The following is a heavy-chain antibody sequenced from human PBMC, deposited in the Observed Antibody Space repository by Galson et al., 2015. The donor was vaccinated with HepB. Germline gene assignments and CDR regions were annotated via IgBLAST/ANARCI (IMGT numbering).Heavy chain of an antibody. Sequence: SLRLSCAGSGFNFSSYSMNWVRQAPGKGLEWVSSISSGSTYRHYTDLVKGRFTISRDNAKNSLYLEMNSLRAEDTAVYYCARGRAAAGTFDPWGQGTLVTVSS. D-gene: IGHD6-13*01. CDR2: ISSGSTYR. CDR3: ARGRAAAGTFDP. V-gene: IGHV3-21*01. J-gene: IGHJ5*02. CDR1: GFNFSSYS.